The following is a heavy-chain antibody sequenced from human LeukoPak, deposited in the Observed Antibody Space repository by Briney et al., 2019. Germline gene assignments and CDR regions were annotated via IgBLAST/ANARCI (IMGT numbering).Heavy chain of an antibody. Sequence: GGSLRLSCAASGFTFSSYAMSWVRQAPGKGLEWVSAISGSGGSTYYADSVKGRFTISRDNSKNTLYLQMNSLRAEDTAVYYCAKDHYGGNSLGDYNFDYWGQGTLVTVSS. CDR1: GFTFSSYA. V-gene: IGHV3-23*01. D-gene: IGHD4-23*01. CDR3: AKDHYGGNSLGDYNFDY. J-gene: IGHJ4*02. CDR2: ISGSGGST.